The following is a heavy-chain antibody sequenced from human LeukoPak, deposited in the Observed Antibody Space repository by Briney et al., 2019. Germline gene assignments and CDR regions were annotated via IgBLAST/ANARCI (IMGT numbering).Heavy chain of an antibody. CDR2: ISPSGATI. D-gene: IGHD2-15*01. J-gene: IGHJ4*02. CDR1: GFTFSDYY. Sequence: GGSLRLSCAASGFTFSDYYMSWIRQASGKGLEWVSYISPSGATISYADSVKGRFTTSRDNAKSSLYLQMNSLRAEDTAVYYCARCRGHSCCFDNWGQGTQVTVSS. V-gene: IGHV3-11*01. CDR3: ARCRGHSCCFDN.